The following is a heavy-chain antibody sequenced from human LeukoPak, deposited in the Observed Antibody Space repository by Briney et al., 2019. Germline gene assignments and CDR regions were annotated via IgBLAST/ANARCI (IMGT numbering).Heavy chain of an antibody. J-gene: IGHJ3*02. Sequence: GGSLRLSCAASGFTFSSYCMNWVRQAPGKGLEWVSYISGDSNNIHYADSVKGRFTISRDDAKNSLYLQMNSLRAEDTAVYYCARDRDWAFDIWGQGTKVTVSS. CDR1: GFTFSSYC. V-gene: IGHV3-48*04. CDR2: ISGDSNNI. CDR3: ARDRDWAFDI. D-gene: IGHD3/OR15-3a*01.